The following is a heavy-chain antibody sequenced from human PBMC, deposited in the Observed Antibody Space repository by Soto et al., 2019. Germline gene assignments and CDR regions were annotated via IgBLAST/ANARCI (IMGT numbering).Heavy chain of an antibody. Sequence: PSETLSLTCAVYGGLFSGYYWTWIRQPPGKGLEWIGEITHSGTTRYNPSLTSRVTMSIDTSTNQFSLRLTSATAADTAVYFCTRRPFVLRGEFDYWGQGTLVTVSS. CDR3: TRRPFVLRGEFDY. J-gene: IGHJ4*02. V-gene: IGHV4-34*01. CDR1: GGLFSGYY. D-gene: IGHD3-16*01. CDR2: ITHSGTT.